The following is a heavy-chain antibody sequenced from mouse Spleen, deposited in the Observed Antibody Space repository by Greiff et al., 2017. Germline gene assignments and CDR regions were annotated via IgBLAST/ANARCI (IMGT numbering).Heavy chain of an antibody. D-gene: IGHD1-1*01. CDR2: IYPRSGNT. CDR1: GYTFTSYG. Sequence: VQLQESGAELARPGASVKLSCKASGYTFTSYGISWVKQRTGQGLEWIGEIYPRSGNTYYNEKFKGKATLTADKSSSTAYMELRSLTSEDSAVYFCARAYGSSFDVWGTGTTVTVSS. V-gene: IGHV1-81*01. J-gene: IGHJ1*03. CDR3: ARAYGSSFDV.